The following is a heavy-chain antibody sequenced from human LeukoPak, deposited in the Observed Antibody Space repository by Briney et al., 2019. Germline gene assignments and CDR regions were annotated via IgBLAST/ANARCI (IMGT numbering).Heavy chain of an antibody. D-gene: IGHD3-22*01. Sequence: ASVKVSCKASGYTFTSYGISWVRQAPGQGLEWMGWISAYNGNTNYAQKLQGRDTMTTDTSTSTAYMELGSLRPDDTAVYYCARVAEYYERRYIRIPSTPDYWGQGTLVTVSS. CDR2: ISAYNGNT. V-gene: IGHV1-18*01. CDR3: ARVAEYYERRYIRIPSTPDY. J-gene: IGHJ4*02. CDR1: GYTFTSYG.